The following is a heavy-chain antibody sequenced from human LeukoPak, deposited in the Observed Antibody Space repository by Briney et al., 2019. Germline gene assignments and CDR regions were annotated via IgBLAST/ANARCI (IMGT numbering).Heavy chain of an antibody. D-gene: IGHD4-17*01. CDR2: INHSGST. CDR3: ARGVTTVTTPYYYYYYYYMDV. Sequence: SETLSLTCAVYGGSFSGYYWSWIRQPPGKGLEWIGEINHSGSTNYNPSLKSRVTVSVDTSKNQFSLKLSSVTAADTAVYYCARGVTTVTTPYYYYYYYYMDVWGKGTTVTVSS. CDR1: GGSFSGYY. J-gene: IGHJ6*03. V-gene: IGHV4-34*01.